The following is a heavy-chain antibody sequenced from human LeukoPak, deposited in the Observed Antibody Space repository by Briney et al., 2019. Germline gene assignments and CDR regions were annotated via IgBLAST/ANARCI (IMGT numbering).Heavy chain of an antibody. Sequence: TGESLKISCKGFGYSFTTYWIGWVRQMPGKGLEWMGSIQPGDSHTNYRPSLQGQVTISADKTISTAYLQWSSLKASDSAIFYCARHDRSDSYAPPGFDYWGRGALVT. CDR1: GYSFTTYW. V-gene: IGHV5-51*01. CDR3: ARHDRSDSYAPPGFDY. D-gene: IGHD1-14*01. J-gene: IGHJ4*01. CDR2: IQPGDSHT.